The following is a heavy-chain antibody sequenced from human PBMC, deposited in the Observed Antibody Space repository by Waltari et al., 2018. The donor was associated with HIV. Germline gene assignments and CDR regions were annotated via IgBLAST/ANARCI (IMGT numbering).Heavy chain of an antibody. D-gene: IGHD5-18*01. CDR3: AKGDTAMVTGSSCGY. CDR1: GFTVSSCC. J-gene: IGHJ4*02. Sequence: VQVVESGCGGVKPGGRLRLAWADSGFTVSSCCLHWVRQAQGKGLAWVAVISYDGSNKYYADSVKGLFTISRDNSKITLYLQMNRLRAEDTAVYYCAKGDTAMVTGSSCGYWGQGTLVTFSS. CDR2: ISYDGSNK. V-gene: IGHV3-30*18.